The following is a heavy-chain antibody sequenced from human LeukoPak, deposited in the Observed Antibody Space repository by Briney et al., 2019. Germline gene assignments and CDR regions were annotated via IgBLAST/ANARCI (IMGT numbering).Heavy chain of an antibody. D-gene: IGHD6-13*01. CDR1: GFTFSSYA. CDR3: ARDNPIFPRIAAAGEAHYFDY. Sequence: PGGSLRLSCAASGFTFSSYAMHWVRQAPGKGLEWVAVISYDGSNKYYADSVKGRFTISRDNSKNTLYLQMNSLRAEDTAVYYCARDNPIFPRIAAAGEAHYFDYWGQGTLVTVSS. V-gene: IGHV3-30-3*01. J-gene: IGHJ4*02. CDR2: ISYDGSNK.